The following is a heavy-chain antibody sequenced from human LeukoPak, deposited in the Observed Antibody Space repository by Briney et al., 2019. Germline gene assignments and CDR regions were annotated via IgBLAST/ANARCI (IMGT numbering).Heavy chain of an antibody. V-gene: IGHV4-59*08. Sequence: SETLSLTCTVSGGSISSYYWSWIRQPPGKGLEWIGYMYSSGSTNYNPSLKSRVTISVDTSKNQFSLKLSSVTAADTAVYYCATFGVEYYYGSGSYYPDYWGQGTLVTVSS. CDR2: MYSSGST. D-gene: IGHD3-10*01. CDR3: ATFGVEYYYGSGSYYPDY. J-gene: IGHJ4*02. CDR1: GGSISSYY.